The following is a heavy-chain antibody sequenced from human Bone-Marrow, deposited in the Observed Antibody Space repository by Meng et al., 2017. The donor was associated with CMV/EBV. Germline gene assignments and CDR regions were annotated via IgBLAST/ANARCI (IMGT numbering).Heavy chain of an antibody. CDR2: ISYDGSNK. V-gene: IGHV3-30-3*01. CDR3: ARGESSDY. CDR1: GFTFSSYA. Sequence: GGSMRLSCAVSGFTFSSYAMHWVRQAPGKGLEWVAVISYDGSNKYYADSVKGRFTISRDNSKNTLYLQMNSLRAEDTAVYYCARGESSDYWGQGTLVTVSS. J-gene: IGHJ4*02.